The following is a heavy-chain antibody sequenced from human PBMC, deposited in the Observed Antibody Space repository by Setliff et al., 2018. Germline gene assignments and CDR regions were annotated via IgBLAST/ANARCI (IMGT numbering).Heavy chain of an antibody. V-gene: IGHV4-39*07. CDR2: IYYSGST. J-gene: IGHJ3*02. CDR3: ARDRRIVGARHAFDI. Sequence: SETLSLTCTVSGGSISSSSYYWGWIRQPPGKGLEWIGSIYYSGSTYYNPSLKSRVTISVDTSKNQFSLKLSSVTAADTAVYYCARDRRIVGARHAFDIWGQGTRVTVSS. D-gene: IGHD1-26*01. CDR1: GGSISSSSYY.